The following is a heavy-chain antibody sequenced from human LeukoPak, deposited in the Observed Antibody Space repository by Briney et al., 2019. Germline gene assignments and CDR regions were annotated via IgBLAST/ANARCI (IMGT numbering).Heavy chain of an antibody. J-gene: IGHJ6*03. CDR3: ARARSGWYLYYYYYMDV. CDR1: GYTFTSYD. D-gene: IGHD6-19*01. V-gene: IGHV1-8*03. Sequence: GASVKVSCKASGYTFTSYDINWVRQATGQGLEWMGWMNPNSGNTGYAQKFQGRVTITRNTSISTAYMELSSLRSEDTAVYYCARARSGWYLYYYYYMDVWGKGTTVTVSS. CDR2: MNPNSGNT.